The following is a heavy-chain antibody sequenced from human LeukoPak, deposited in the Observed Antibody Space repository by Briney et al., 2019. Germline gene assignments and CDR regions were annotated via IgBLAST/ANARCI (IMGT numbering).Heavy chain of an antibody. V-gene: IGHV3-30*18. CDR2: ISYDGNHK. CDR3: TKDDAYSSSWYACDI. Sequence: GGSLRLSCAASGFTFSDYGMHWVRQAPGKGPEWVAVISYDGNHKYYTDSVKGRFTISRDNSKNTLYLQMSSLRAEDTDVYYCTKDDAYSSSWYACDIWGQGTMVTVSS. J-gene: IGHJ3*02. CDR1: GFTFSDYG. D-gene: IGHD6-13*01.